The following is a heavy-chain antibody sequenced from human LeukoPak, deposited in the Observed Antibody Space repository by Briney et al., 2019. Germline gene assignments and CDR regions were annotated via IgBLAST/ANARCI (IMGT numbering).Heavy chain of an antibody. CDR1: GYTSTSYG. V-gene: IGHV1-18*01. CDR2: ISAYNGNT. J-gene: IGHJ4*02. D-gene: IGHD3-22*01. CDR3: ARDVRGYYYDSSGYLPLFDY. Sequence: GASVKVSCKASGYTSTSYGISWVRQAPGQGLEWMGWISAYNGNTNYAQKLQGRVTMTTDTSTSTAYMELRSLRSDDTAVYYCARDVRGYYYDSSGYLPLFDYWGQGTLVTVSS.